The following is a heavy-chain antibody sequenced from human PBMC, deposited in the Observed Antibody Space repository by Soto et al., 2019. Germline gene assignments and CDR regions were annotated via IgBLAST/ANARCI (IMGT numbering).Heavy chain of an antibody. V-gene: IGHV1-46*01. J-gene: IGHJ3*02. D-gene: IGHD3-3*01. CDR3: ASDRSVRLGAFVI. CDR1: GYTFTSYY. Sequence: ASVKVSCKASGYTFTSYYMHWVRQAPGQGLEWMGIINPSGGSTSYAQKFQGRVTMTRDTSTSTVYMELSSLRSEDTAVYYCASDRSVRLGAFVIWGPGTMVSVS. CDR2: INPSGGST.